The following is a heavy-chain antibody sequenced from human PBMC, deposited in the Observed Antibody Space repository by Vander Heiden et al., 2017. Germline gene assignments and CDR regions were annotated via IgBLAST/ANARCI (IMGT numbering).Heavy chain of an antibody. CDR1: ELTVSDPP. V-gene: IGHV3-15*01. D-gene: IGHD3-16*02. Sequence: EVHLMESGGGLVKPWGSLKLSCSASELTVSDPPTNWGRQAPGQGLGWVGHIKRKSDGGTTVYAAPVKGRVTISRDDSKNTLYLQMNSLKTEDTAVYYCTTHRQDTWGSYRYILTTWGHGTLVTVSS. J-gene: IGHJ1*01. CDR3: TTHRQDTWGSYRYILTT. CDR2: IKRKSDGGTT.